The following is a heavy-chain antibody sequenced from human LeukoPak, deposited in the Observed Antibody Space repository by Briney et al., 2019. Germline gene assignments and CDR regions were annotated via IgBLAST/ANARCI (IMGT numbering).Heavy chain of an antibody. CDR3: AKSPRGYQLLFWFDP. CDR1: GFTFSSYG. Sequence: GGSLRLSCAASGFTFSSYGMHWVRQAPGKGLEWVAFIRYDGSNKYYADSVKGRFTISRDNSKNTLYLQMNSLRAEDTAVYYCAKSPRGYQLLFWFDPWGQGTLVTVSS. D-gene: IGHD2-2*01. J-gene: IGHJ5*02. V-gene: IGHV3-30*02. CDR2: IRYDGSNK.